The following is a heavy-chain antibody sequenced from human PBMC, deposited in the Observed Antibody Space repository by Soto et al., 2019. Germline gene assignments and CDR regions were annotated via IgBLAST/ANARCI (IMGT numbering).Heavy chain of an antibody. CDR2: ISWNSGTI. V-gene: IGHV3-9*01. J-gene: IGHJ6*02. CDR3: AKDMRGGSSSSRYYYGLDV. D-gene: IGHD6-13*01. Sequence: EVQLVESGGGLVQPGRSLRLSCAASGFTFDDYAMHWVRQAPGKGLELVSGISWNSGTIVYADYVKGRFTISRDNAKNSLYMQMNSLRGEDTALYYCAKDMRGGSSSSRYYYGLDVWGQGTTVTVSS. CDR1: GFTFDDYA.